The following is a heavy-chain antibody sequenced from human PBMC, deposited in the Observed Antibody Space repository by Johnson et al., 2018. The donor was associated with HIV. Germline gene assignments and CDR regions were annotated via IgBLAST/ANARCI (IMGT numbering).Heavy chain of an antibody. V-gene: IGHV3-30*18. CDR2: ITNDGSKK. CDR1: GFTLGSFG. Sequence: QMQLLESGGGVVQPGRSLRLSCAASGFTLGSFGMHWVRQAPDKGLEWVAAITNDGSKKYYLDSVKGRFSISRDNSKNTLYLVMSRVRPEYSAVYYCAKVQIAARWSDALHVWGPGTKVTVSS. CDR3: AKVQIAARWSDALHV. J-gene: IGHJ3*01. D-gene: IGHD6-25*01.